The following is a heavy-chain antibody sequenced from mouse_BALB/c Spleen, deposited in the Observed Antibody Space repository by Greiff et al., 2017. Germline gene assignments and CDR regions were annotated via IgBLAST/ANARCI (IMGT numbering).Heavy chain of an antibody. CDR2: ISSGSSTI. CDR3: ARGEYGNSAWFAY. CDR1: GFTFSSFG. J-gene: IGHJ3*01. Sequence: EVKLMESGGGLVQPGGSRKLSCAASGFTFSSFGMHWVRQAPEKGLEWVAYISSGSSTIYYADTVKGRFTISRDNPKNTLFLQMTSLRSEDTAMYYCARGEYGNSAWFAYWGQGTLVTVSA. D-gene: IGHD2-10*02. V-gene: IGHV5-17*02.